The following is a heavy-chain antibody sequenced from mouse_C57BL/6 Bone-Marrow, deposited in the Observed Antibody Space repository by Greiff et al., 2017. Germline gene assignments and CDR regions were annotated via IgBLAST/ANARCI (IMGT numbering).Heavy chain of an antibody. D-gene: IGHD2-1*01. CDR2: INPSTGGT. CDR1: GYSFTGYY. V-gene: IGHV1-42*01. J-gene: IGHJ3*01. Sequence: VQLQQSGPELVKPGASVKISCKASGYSFTGYYMNWVKQSPEKSLEWIGEINPSTGGTTYNQKFKAKATLTVDKSSSTAYMQLKSLTSEDSAVYYCARTKGNSFAYWGQGPLVTVSA. CDR3: ARTKGNSFAY.